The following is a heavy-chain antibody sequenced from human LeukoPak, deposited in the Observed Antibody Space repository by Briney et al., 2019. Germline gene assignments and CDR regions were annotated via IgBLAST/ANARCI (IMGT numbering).Heavy chain of an antibody. CDR3: ARDSLAAPGTMNY. V-gene: IGHV3-11*05. CDR1: GFTFSDSY. CDR2: ISGSSTYT. Sequence: GGSLRLSCAVSGFTFSDSYMSWIRQAPGKGLQWISYISGSSTYTNYADSVKGRFTISRDNAKNSLYLQLNSLRAEDTAVYYCARDSLAAPGTMNYWGQGTLVIVSS. D-gene: IGHD6-13*01. J-gene: IGHJ4*02.